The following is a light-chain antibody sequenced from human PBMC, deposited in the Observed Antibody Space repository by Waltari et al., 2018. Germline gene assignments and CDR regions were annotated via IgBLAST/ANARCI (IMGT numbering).Light chain of an antibody. V-gene: IGLV2-8*01. CDR2: EVT. Sequence: QSALTQPPSASGSPGPSVTISCTGTSIDIGGYNYVSWYQQHPGKAPKLMIFEVTKRPSGVPDRFSGSKSGNTASLTVSGLQGEDESDYYCASYAGNRNVVFGGGTKLTVL. CDR1: SIDIGGYNY. J-gene: IGLJ2*01. CDR3: ASYAGNRNVV.